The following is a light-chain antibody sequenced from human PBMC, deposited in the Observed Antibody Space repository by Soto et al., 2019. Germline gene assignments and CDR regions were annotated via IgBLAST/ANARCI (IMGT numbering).Light chain of an antibody. V-gene: IGLV2-8*01. J-gene: IGLJ2*01. CDR2: EVS. CDR1: SSDVGGYNY. CDR3: SSYEGSNSLV. Sequence: QSALTQPPSASGSPGQSVTISCTGTSSDVGGYNYVSWYQQYPGKAPKLMIYEVSKRPSGVPDRFSGSKSGNTASLTVSGLQTEDEADYYCSSYEGSNSLVFGGGTKVTVL.